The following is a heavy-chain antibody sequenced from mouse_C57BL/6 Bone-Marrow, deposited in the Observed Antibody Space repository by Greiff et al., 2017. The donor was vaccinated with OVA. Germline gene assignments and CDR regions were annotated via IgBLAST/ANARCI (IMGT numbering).Heavy chain of an antibody. CDR1: GYTFTSYW. V-gene: IGHV1-55*01. CDR2: IYPGSGRT. CDR3: ARSGITTVEGDFAMDY. D-gene: IGHD1-1*01. J-gene: IGHJ4*01. Sequence: PGASVKMSCKASGYTFTSYWITWVKQRPGQGLEWIGDIYPGSGRTNYNEKFKSKATLTVDTSSSTAYMQLSSLTSEDSAVYYCARSGITTVEGDFAMDYWGQGTSVTVSS.